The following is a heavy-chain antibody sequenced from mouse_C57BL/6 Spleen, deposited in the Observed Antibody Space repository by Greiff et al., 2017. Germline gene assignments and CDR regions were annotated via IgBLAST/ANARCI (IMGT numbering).Heavy chain of an antibody. Sequence: VKLMESGAELVKPGASVKISCKASGYAFSSYWMNWVKQRPGKGLEWIGQIYPGDGDTNYNGKFKGKATLTADKSSSTAYMQLSSLTSEDSAVYFCAREGDYYGSSPAWFAYWGQGTLVTVSA. J-gene: IGHJ3*01. CDR3: AREGDYYGSSPAWFAY. CDR1: GYAFSSYW. CDR2: IYPGDGDT. D-gene: IGHD1-1*01. V-gene: IGHV1-80*01.